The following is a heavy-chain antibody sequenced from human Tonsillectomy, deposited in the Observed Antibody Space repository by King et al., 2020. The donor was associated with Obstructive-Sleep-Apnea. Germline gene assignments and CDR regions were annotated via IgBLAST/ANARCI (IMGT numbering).Heavy chain of an antibody. D-gene: IGHD3-22*01. CDR3: AGRYYDSAGYYYGFDH. V-gene: IGHV3-23*04. Sequence: VQLVESGGGLVQPGGSLRLSCAASGVTFINYVMSWVRQAPGKGLEWVSSISGSAGSTYYGDSVKGRFTISRDNSKNTLYLQMNSLRAEDTAVFYCAGRYYDSAGYYYGFDHWGQGTLVTVSS. CDR1: GVTFINYV. CDR2: ISGSAGST. J-gene: IGHJ4*02.